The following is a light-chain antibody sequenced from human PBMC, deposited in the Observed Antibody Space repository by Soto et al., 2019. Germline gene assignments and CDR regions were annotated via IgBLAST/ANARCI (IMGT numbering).Light chain of an antibody. CDR3: QQSYSTPRT. CDR2: AAS. V-gene: IGKV1-39*01. Sequence: DIQVTQSPSSLSKSIGDRVTITCRASQRINIYLNWYRQKPGKAPKLLIYAASSLQSGVPSRFSGSGSGTDFTLTISSLQPEDFATYYCQQSYSTPRTFGQGTKVDIK. J-gene: IGKJ1*01. CDR1: QRINIY.